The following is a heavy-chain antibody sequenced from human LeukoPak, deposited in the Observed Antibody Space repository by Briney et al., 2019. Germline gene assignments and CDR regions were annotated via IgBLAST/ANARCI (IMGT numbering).Heavy chain of an antibody. Sequence: GGSLRLSCSASGFTFSSYWMSWVRQAPGKGLEWVAFIRYDGSNKYYADSVKGRFTISRDNSKNTLYLQMNSLRAEDTAVYYCARDQQRYSGMVRGVHYYFDYWGQGTLVTVSS. J-gene: IGHJ4*02. V-gene: IGHV3-30*02. CDR2: IRYDGSNK. D-gene: IGHD3-10*01. CDR3: ARDQQRYSGMVRGVHYYFDY. CDR1: GFTFSSYW.